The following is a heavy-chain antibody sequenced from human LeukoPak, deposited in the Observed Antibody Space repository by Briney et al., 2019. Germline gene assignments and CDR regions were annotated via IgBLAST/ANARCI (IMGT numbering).Heavy chain of an antibody. CDR2: TYHSGST. J-gene: IGHJ4*02. CDR3: ARKRLWFGELSIDY. D-gene: IGHD3-10*01. Sequence: PSETLSLTCAVSGGSISSSNWWSWVRQPPGKGLEWIGETYHSGSTNYNPSLKSRVTISVDKSKNQFSLKLSSVTAADTAVYYCARKRLWFGELSIDYWGQGTLVTVSS. CDR1: GGSISSSNW. V-gene: IGHV4-4*02.